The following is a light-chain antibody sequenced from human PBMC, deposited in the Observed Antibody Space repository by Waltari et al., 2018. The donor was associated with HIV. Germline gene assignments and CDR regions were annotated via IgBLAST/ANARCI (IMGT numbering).Light chain of an antibody. CDR2: EVS. V-gene: IGLV2-23*02. CDR1: SSDVGGYNL. CDR3: CAYAGSTTYVI. J-gene: IGLJ2*01. Sequence: QSALTQPASVSGSPGQSLTISCTGTSSDVGGYNLVSWYQQHPGKAPKLMIYEVSKRPAGVSNRFSGSKAGNTASLTISGLQAEDEADYCCCAYAGSTTYVIFGGGTKLTVL.